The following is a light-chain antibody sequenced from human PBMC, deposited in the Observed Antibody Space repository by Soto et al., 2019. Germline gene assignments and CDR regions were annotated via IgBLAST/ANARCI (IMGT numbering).Light chain of an antibody. CDR3: QQYYSTLPIT. Sequence: IVMTQSPYSLAVSXGXXXXVXXXCSQSVXYSSNNKNYLAWYQQKPGQPPKLLIYWASTRESGVPDRFSGSGSGTDFTLTISSLQAEDVAVYYCQQYYSTLPITFGQGTRWIS. J-gene: IGKJ1*01. V-gene: IGKV4-1*01. CDR2: WAS. CDR1: QSVXYSSNNKNY.